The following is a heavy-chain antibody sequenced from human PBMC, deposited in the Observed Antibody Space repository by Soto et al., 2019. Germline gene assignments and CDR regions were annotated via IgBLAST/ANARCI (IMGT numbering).Heavy chain of an antibody. CDR3: ARGPVRYFESGNWYFDR. CDR2: IYYSGRT. Sequence: QVQLQESGPGLVKPSPTLSLTSTVSGVSISSGDYYWSWIRQPPGKGLEWIGYIYYSGRTYYNPSLKSRVNRSVDTSKNQCSLKLSSVTAAATAVYYCARGPVRYFESGNWYFDRWGRGTLVTVSS. J-gene: IGHJ2*01. V-gene: IGHV4-30-4*01. CDR1: GVSISSGDYY. D-gene: IGHD3-9*01.